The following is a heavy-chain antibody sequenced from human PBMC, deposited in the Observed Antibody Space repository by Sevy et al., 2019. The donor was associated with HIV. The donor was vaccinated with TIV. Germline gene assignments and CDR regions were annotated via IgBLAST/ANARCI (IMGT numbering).Heavy chain of an antibody. CDR2: IIPIFGTA. V-gene: IGHV1-69*13. J-gene: IGHJ6*02. CDR1: GGTFSSYA. CDR3: ARVDYYYYGMDV. Sequence: ASVKVSCKASGGTFSSYAISWVRQAPGQGLEWMGGIIPIFGTANYAQKFQGRVTITADESTSTAYMGLSSLRSEDTAVYYCARVDYYYYGMDVWGQGTTVTVSS.